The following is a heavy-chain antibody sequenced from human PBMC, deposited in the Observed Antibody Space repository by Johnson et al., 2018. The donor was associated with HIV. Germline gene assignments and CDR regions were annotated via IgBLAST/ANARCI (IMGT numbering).Heavy chain of an antibody. V-gene: IGHV3-20*04. Sequence: VQLVESGGGLVKPGGSLRLSCAASGFTFSSYWMSWVRQAPGKGLEWVSGINWNGASTGYADSVKGRFTISRDNAKNSLYLQMNSLRAEETAVYYCAKCIWGSSLIDAFDIWGQGTRVTVSS. J-gene: IGHJ3*02. CDR1: GFTFSSYW. CDR2: INWNGAST. CDR3: AKCIWGSSLIDAFDI. D-gene: IGHD6-13*01.